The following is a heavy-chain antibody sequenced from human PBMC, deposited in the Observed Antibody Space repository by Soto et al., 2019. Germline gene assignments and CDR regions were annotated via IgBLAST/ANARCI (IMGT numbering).Heavy chain of an antibody. CDR3: ARQGPNLYYYYGMDV. J-gene: IGHJ6*02. V-gene: IGHV5-10-1*01. CDR2: IDPSDSYT. Sequence: GESLKLSCKGSGYSFTSYWISWVRQMPGKGLEWMGRIDPSDSYTNYSPSFQGHVTISADKSISTAYLQWSSLKASDTAMYYCARQGPNLYYYYGMDVWGQGTTVTVSS. CDR1: GYSFTSYW.